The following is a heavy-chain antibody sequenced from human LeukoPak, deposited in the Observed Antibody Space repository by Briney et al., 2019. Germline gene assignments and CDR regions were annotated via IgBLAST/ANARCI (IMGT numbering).Heavy chain of an antibody. CDR1: GGSISSSNYY. V-gene: IGHV4-39*07. J-gene: IGHJ4*02. CDR3: ARSANRDGYASDY. D-gene: IGHD5-24*01. Sequence: PSETLSLTCTVSGGSISSSNYYWGWIRQPPGKGLEWIGSIFYSGSTYYNPSLKSRVTISVDTSKKQFSLKLNSVTAADTAVYYCARSANRDGYASDYWGQGTLVTVSS. CDR2: IFYSGST.